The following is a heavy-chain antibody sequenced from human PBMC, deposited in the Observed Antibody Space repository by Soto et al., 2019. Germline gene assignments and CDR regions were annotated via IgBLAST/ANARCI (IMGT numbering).Heavy chain of an antibody. CDR3: ARDSAKSEELELINNWFDP. J-gene: IGHJ5*02. CDR2: INPNSGGT. Sequence: ASVKVSCKASGYTFTGYYMHWVRQAPGQGLEWMGRINPNSGGTNYAQKFQGWVTMTRDTSISTAYMELSRLRSDDTAVYYCARDSAKSEELELINNWFDPWGQGTLVTVSS. D-gene: IGHD1-7*01. CDR1: GYTFTGYY. V-gene: IGHV1-2*04.